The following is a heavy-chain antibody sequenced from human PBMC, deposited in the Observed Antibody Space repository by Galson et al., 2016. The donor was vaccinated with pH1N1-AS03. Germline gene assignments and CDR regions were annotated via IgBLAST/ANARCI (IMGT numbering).Heavy chain of an antibody. D-gene: IGHD2-2*01. J-gene: IGHJ6*02. CDR3: ARVSCSSTTCSPYYYGMDV. Sequence: QSGAEVKKPGESLRISCEGSGYSFTSYWISWVRQMPGKGLEWMGRTDPSNSYTNYSPSFQGHVTISADESISTAYLQWSSLKASDTAMYYCARVSCSSTTCSPYYYGMDVWGQGTVVTVSS. V-gene: IGHV5-10-1*01. CDR1: GYSFTSYW. CDR2: TDPSNSYT.